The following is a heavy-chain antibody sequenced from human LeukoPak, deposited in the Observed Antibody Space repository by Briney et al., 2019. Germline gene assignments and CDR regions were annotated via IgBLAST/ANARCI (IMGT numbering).Heavy chain of an antibody. V-gene: IGHV1-2*02. J-gene: IGHJ6*03. Sequence: ASVKVSCKASGYTFTDYYIHWMRQAPGQGLEWMGWINPNSGGTNYAQKFQGRVTMTRDTSISTAYMELNRLRSDDTAVYYCARDGGNYYYMDVWGKGTTVTISS. CDR2: INPNSGGT. CDR3: ARDGGNYYYMDV. CDR1: GYTFTDYY.